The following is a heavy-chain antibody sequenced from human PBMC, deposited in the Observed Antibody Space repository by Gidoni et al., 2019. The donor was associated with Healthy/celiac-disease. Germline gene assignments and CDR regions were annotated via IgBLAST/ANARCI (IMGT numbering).Heavy chain of an antibody. CDR3: ARDRNLLHYDSSGHKIYYYYYGMDV. J-gene: IGHJ6*02. CDR2: IGTAGDT. V-gene: IGHV3-13*01. D-gene: IGHD3-22*01. CDR1: GFTFSSSD. Sequence: EVQLVESGGGLVQPGGSLRLSCAASGFTFSSSDMHWVRQATGKGLEWVSAIGTAGDTYYPGSVKGRFTISRENAKNSLYLQMNSLRAGDTAVYYCARDRNLLHYDSSGHKIYYYYYGMDVWGQGTTVTVSS.